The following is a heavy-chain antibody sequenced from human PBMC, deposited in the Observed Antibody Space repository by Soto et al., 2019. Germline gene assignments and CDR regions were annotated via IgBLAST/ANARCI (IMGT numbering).Heavy chain of an antibody. D-gene: IGHD3-9*01. CDR2: IIPIFGTA. CDR1: GGTFSSYA. CDR3: ARVYDILTGYYKGWYYYYGMDV. V-gene: IGHV1-69*13. J-gene: IGHJ6*02. Sequence: SVNVTCKASGGTFSSYAISWVRQAPGQGLEWMGGIIPIFGTANYAQKFQGRVTITADESTSTAYMELSSLRSEDTAVYYCARVYDILTGYYKGWYYYYGMDVWGQGTTVTVSS.